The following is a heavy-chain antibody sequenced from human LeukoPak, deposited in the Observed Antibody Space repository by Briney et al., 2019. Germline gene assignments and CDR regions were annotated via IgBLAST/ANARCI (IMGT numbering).Heavy chain of an antibody. CDR1: GFTFSSYS. V-gene: IGHV3-21*01. CDR2: ISSSSSYI. D-gene: IGHD6-6*01. Sequence: GGSLRLSCAASGFTFSSYSMNWVRQAPGKGLEWVSSISSSSSYIYYADSVKGRFTISRDNDKNSLYLQMNSLRAEDTAVYYCARDAGIAARGFGYWGQGTLVTVSS. J-gene: IGHJ4*02. CDR3: ARDAGIAARGFGY.